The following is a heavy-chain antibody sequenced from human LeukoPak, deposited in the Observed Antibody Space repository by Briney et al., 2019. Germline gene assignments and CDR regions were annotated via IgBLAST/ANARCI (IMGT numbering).Heavy chain of an antibody. CDR1: GYTFTGYY. V-gene: IGHV1-2*02. D-gene: IGHD1-26*01. CDR3: TRNLVGYDPFDI. CDR2: INPNSGGT. Sequence: ASVKVSCKASGYTFTGYYMHWVRQAPGQGLEWMGWINPNSGGTNYAQKFQGRVTMTRDMSIDTAYLDLTRLRSDDTATYFCTRNLVGYDPFDIWGQGTLVTISS. J-gene: IGHJ3*02.